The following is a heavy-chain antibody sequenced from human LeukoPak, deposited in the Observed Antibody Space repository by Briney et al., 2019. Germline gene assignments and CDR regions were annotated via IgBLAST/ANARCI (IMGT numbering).Heavy chain of an antibody. CDR3: IVVVEPPDSDGFDV. D-gene: IGHD1-14*01. CDR2: INADGSTS. CDR1: GFTLGNSW. J-gene: IGHJ3*01. V-gene: IGHV3-74*01. Sequence: GGSLRLSCAASGFTLGNSWVHWVRQAPGKGLVWVSLINADGSTSSYADSVKGRFTISRDNARNTLSLEMNSLTIEDTAVYYCIVVVEPPDSDGFDVWGQGTMITVSS.